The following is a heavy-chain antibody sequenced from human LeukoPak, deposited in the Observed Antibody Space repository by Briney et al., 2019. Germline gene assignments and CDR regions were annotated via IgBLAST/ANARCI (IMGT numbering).Heavy chain of an antibody. V-gene: IGHV4-39*07. CDR3: ARRKIYCSSTSCYYYYYMDV. CDR2: INHSGST. Sequence: SETLSLTCTVSGVSISSTTYYWDWIRQPPGKGLEWIGEINHSGSTNYNPSLKSRVTISVDTSKNQFSLKLSSVTAADTAVYYCARRKIYCSSTSCYYYYYMDVWGKGTTVTVSS. CDR1: GVSISSTTYY. D-gene: IGHD2-2*01. J-gene: IGHJ6*03.